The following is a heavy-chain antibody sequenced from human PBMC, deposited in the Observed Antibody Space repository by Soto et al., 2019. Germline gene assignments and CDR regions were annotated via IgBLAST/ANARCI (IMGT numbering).Heavy chain of an antibody. V-gene: IGHV3-33*01. CDR2: VWCAGGYT. Sequence: VGSLRLSCAASGFTFSSYAMHWVRQAPGKGLEWVAVVWCAGGYTYYVDSVKGRFTISRDHSKNTLYLQMNSLRVEDTAVYYCARDVGYGGNSGWFDHWGQGTLVTVSS. D-gene: IGHD4-17*01. J-gene: IGHJ5*02. CDR3: ARDVGYGGNSGWFDH. CDR1: GFTFSSYA.